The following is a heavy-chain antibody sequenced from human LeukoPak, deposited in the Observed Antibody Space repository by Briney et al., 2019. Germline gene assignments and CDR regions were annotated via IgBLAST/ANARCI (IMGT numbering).Heavy chain of an antibody. J-gene: IGHJ4*02. CDR2: IYPGDSDT. CDR3: ARRLKNSRGIDY. CDR1: GYSFPSYR. Sequence: GESLKISCKGSGYSFPSYRIAWVRQMPGKGLEWMGIIYPGDSDTTYSPSFQGQVTISADKSISTAYLQWSSLKASDTAIYYCARRLKNSRGIDYWGQGTLVTVSS. V-gene: IGHV5-51*01. D-gene: IGHD2/OR15-2a*01.